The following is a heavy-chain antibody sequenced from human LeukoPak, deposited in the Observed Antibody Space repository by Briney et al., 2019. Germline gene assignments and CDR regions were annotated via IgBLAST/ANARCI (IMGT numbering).Heavy chain of an antibody. Sequence: GGSLRLSCEASGFVFSSYTMTWVRQAPGQGLEWVSAIGGRGGSTYYADSVKGRVIISRDNSKNTVSLQMNSLRSDDTAIYYCAKVDIVVVPAAIPKAGFDYWGQGTLVTVSS. CDR3: AKVDIVVVPAAIPKAGFDY. J-gene: IGHJ4*02. V-gene: IGHV3-23*01. CDR2: IGGRGGST. D-gene: IGHD2-2*02. CDR1: GFVFSSYT.